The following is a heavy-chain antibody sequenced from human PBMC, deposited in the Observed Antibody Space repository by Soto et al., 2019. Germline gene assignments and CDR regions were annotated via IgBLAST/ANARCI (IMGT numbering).Heavy chain of an antibody. D-gene: IGHD2-8*02. CDR1: GFTFGTHW. CDR2: INSDGSYI. CDR3: ARYCTGGTCSHGFDY. J-gene: IGHJ4*02. V-gene: IGHV3-74*01. Sequence: EVHLVESGGGLVQPGGSLRLSCAASGFTFGTHWMHWVRQIPLRGLEWVSRINSDGSYIDYADSVKGRFTISRDNAKSTLYLQMNSLRDEDTATYYCARYCTGGTCSHGFDYWGQGSLVTVSS.